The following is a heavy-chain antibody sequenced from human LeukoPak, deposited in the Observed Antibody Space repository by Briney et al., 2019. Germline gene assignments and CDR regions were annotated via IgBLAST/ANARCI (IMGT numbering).Heavy chain of an antibody. CDR3: ARVPVSGPGARFDY. V-gene: IGHV1-18*01. CDR2: ISAYNVNT. Sequence: ASVKVSCKASGYTFTSYGISWVRQAPGQGLEWMGWISAYNVNTNDAQKFQGRVTMTTDTSTTTAYMELRSLRSDDTAVYYCARVPVSGPGARFDYWGQGTLVTVSS. J-gene: IGHJ4*02. D-gene: IGHD4-11*01. CDR1: GYTFTSYG.